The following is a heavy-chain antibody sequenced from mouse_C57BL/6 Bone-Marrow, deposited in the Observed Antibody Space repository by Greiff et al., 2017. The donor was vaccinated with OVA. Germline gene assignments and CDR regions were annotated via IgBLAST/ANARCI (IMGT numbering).Heavy chain of an antibody. CDR1: GFTFTDYS. V-gene: IGHV7-3*01. CDR2: IRNKANGYTT. J-gene: IGHJ4*01. D-gene: IGHD3-3*01. CDR3: ARSGLMDY. Sequence: DVKLVESGGGLVQPGGSLSLSCAASGFTFTDYSMSWVRQPPGQALEWLGFIRNKANGYTTEYSASVKGRFTISRDNSQSILYLQMKGQRAEDRATYYCARSGLMDYWGQGTSVTVSS.